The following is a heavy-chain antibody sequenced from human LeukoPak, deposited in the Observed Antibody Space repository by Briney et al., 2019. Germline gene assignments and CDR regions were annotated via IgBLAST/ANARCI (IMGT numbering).Heavy chain of an antibody. CDR3: ARGGDSLGGNWFDP. CDR1: GFTFSDYY. V-gene: IGHV3-11*01. CDR2: ISSSGSTI. D-gene: IGHD3-16*01. Sequence: GGSLRLSCAASGFTFSDYYMSWLRQAPGKGLEWLSYISSSGSTIYYADSVKGRITISRDNAKNSLYLQMNSLTGEDTAVYYCARGGDSLGGNWFDPWGQGTLVTVSS. J-gene: IGHJ5*02.